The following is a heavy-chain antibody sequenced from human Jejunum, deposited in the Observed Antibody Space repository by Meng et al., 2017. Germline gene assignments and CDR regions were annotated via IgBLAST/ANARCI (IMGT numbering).Heavy chain of an antibody. J-gene: IGHJ4*02. CDR3: AGNYYGSGSYGY. D-gene: IGHD3-10*01. CDR2: ISSSGSTI. V-gene: IGHV3-48*03. CDR1: GFTFSNYE. Sequence: GGSLRLSCEASGFTFSNYEINWVRQAPGKGLEWVSYISSSGSTIYYTDSVKGRFTISRDNAKNSVYLQMNSLRAEDTAVYYCAGNYYGSGSYGYWGQGTLVTVSS.